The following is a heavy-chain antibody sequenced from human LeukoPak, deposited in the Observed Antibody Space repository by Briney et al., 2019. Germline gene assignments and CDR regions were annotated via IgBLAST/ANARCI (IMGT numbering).Heavy chain of an antibody. V-gene: IGHV3-53*01. CDR3: ARDNYGDHGAPLWYFDL. J-gene: IGHJ2*01. Sequence: PGGSLRLSCAASGFTVSSNCMSWVRQAPGKGLEWVSVIYSGGSTYYADSVKGRFTISRDNSKNTLYLQMNSLRAEDTAVYYCARDNYGDHGAPLWYFDLWGRGTLVTVSS. D-gene: IGHD4-17*01. CDR1: GFTVSSNC. CDR2: IYSGGST.